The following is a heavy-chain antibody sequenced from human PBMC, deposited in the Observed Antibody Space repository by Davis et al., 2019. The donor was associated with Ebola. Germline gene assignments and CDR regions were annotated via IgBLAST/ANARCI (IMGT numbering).Heavy chain of an antibody. J-gene: IGHJ3*02. V-gene: IGHV1-18*01. CDR1: GYTFTSYA. Sequence: AASVKVSCKASGYTFTSYAMNWVRQAPGQGLEWMGMINPNDGRTIYAQKFQGRVTMTTDTSTGTAYLDLRSLRSDDTAVYFCARTGIVGTTTTASDIWGQGTLVTVSS. CDR2: INPNDGRT. CDR3: ARTGIVGTTTTASDI. D-gene: IGHD1-26*01.